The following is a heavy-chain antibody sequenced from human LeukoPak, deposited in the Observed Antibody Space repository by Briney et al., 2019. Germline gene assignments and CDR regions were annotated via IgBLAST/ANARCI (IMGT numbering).Heavy chain of an antibody. Sequence: GGSLRLSCAASGFTFSSYSMNWVRQAPGKGLEWVSSISSSSSYIHYADSVKGRFTISRDNAKNSLYLQMNSLRAEDTAVYYCAREGIYSGYDPYYFDYWGQGTLVTVSS. CDR2: ISSSSSYI. CDR3: AREGIYSGYDPYYFDY. CDR1: GFTFSSYS. D-gene: IGHD5-12*01. J-gene: IGHJ4*02. V-gene: IGHV3-21*01.